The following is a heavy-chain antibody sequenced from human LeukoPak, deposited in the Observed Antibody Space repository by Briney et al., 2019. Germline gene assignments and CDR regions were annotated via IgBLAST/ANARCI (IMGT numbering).Heavy chain of an antibody. CDR2: ISYDGSNK. Sequence: GGSLRLSCAASGFTFSSYWMSWVRQAPGKGLEWVAVISYDGSNKYYADSVKGRFTISRDNSKNTLYLQMNSLRAEDTAVYYCASVDYNDYWGQGTLVTVSS. CDR3: ASVDYNDY. V-gene: IGHV3-30-3*01. D-gene: IGHD2-21*01. CDR1: GFTFSSYW. J-gene: IGHJ4*02.